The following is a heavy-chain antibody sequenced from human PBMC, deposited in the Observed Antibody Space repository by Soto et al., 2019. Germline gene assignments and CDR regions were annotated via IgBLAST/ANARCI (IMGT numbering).Heavy chain of an antibody. J-gene: IGHJ5*02. Sequence: QVQLVQSGAEVKRPGASVKLSCKASGYTFTKYAIHWVRQAPGQGLAWMGWINAGSGNTKYSQKFQGRVTATRDTSATTVYMELSSLRFEDTAVYYCARGEGYCSGGVCYRLFDPWGQGSLVTVSS. CDR1: GYTFTKYA. D-gene: IGHD2-15*01. V-gene: IGHV1-3*01. CDR3: ARGEGYCSGGVCYRLFDP. CDR2: INAGSGNT.